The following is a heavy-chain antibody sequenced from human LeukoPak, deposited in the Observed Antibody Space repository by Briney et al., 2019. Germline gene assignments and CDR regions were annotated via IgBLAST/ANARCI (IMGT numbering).Heavy chain of an antibody. V-gene: IGHV3-21*01. J-gene: IGHJ6*02. CDR2: ISSSSSSYI. D-gene: IGHD3-3*01. CDR1: GFTFSSYS. Sequence: KPGGSLRLSCAASGFTFSSYSMNWVRQAPGKGLEWVSSISSSSSSYIYYADSVKGRFTISRDNAKISLYLQMNSLRAEDTAVYYCARDTIFGVVILPRPFHGMDVWGQGTTVTVSS. CDR3: ARDTIFGVVILPRPFHGMDV.